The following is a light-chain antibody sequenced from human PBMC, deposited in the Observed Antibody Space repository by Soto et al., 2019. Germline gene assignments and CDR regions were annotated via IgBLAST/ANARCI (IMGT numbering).Light chain of an antibody. CDR2: AAS. J-gene: IGKJ4*01. CDR3: LHGYSYPFT. CDR1: QGIRND. V-gene: IGKV1-6*01. Sequence: AIQMTQSPSSLSASVGDTVTITCRASQGIRNDLGWYQQKPGKAPQLLIFAASNLQSGVPSRFSGSGSGTDFTLTISSLQPEDCATYYCLHGYSYPFTFGGGTRVEIK.